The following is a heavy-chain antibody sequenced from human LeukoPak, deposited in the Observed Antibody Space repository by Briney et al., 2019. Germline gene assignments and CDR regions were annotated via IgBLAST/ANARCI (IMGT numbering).Heavy chain of an antibody. V-gene: IGHV4-59*08. D-gene: IGHD7-27*01. CDR3: ARRPTGDPKFDY. Sequence: SETLSLTCSVSGGSISNYFWTWIRQPPGKGLEWIGYIYSSGSTYYNPSLKSRVTISVDTSKNRFSLKLSTVTAADTAVYYCARRPTGDPKFDYWGQGTLVTLSS. J-gene: IGHJ4*02. CDR1: GGSISNYF. CDR2: IYSSGST.